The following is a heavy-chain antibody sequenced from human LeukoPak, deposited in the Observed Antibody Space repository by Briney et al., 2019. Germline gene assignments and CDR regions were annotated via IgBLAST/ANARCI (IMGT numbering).Heavy chain of an antibody. Sequence: ASVKVSXKASGYTFTAYYMHWMRQAPGQGLEWMGRINPNSGDTIYAQNFQGRVTVTRDTSISTAYMELSRLRSDDTAVYYCACWGGGNQGHWGQGTLVTVSS. CDR1: GYTFTAYY. D-gene: IGHD4-23*01. CDR3: ACWGGGNQGH. J-gene: IGHJ4*02. V-gene: IGHV1-2*06. CDR2: INPNSGDT.